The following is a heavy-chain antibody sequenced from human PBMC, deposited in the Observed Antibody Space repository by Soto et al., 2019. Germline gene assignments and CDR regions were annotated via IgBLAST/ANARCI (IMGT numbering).Heavy chain of an antibody. CDR3: ARGGGHGGNYYFDY. CDR1: GGSFSGYY. D-gene: IGHD2-21*02. Sequence: SETLSLTCAVYGGSFSGYYWSWIRQPPGKGLEWIGEINHSGSTNYNPSLKSRVTISVDTSKNQFSLKLSSVTAADTAVYYCARGGGHGGNYYFDYWGQGTLVTVSS. J-gene: IGHJ4*02. V-gene: IGHV4-34*01. CDR2: INHSGST.